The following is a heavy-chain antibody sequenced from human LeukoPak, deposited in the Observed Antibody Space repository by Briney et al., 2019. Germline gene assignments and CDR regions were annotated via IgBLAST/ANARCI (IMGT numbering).Heavy chain of an antibody. D-gene: IGHD2-2*01. CDR2: ISGSGGST. CDR3: AKDRIEYGSSTSYGMDV. J-gene: IGHJ6*02. V-gene: IGHV3-23*01. CDR1: GFTFSSYA. Sequence: GGSLRLSCAASGFTFSSYAMSWVRQAPGKGLEWVSAISGSGGSTYYADSVKGRFTISRDNSKNTLYLQMNSLRAEDTAVYYCAKDRIEYGSSTSYGMDVWGQGTTVTVSS.